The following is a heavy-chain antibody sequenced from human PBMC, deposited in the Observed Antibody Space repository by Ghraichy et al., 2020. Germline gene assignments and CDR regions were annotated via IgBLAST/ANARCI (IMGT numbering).Heavy chain of an antibody. CDR1: GFTVSSNY. CDR3: ARDSGYSSSWYSYFDL. Sequence: GGSLRLSCAASGFTVSSNYMSWVRQAPGKGLEWVSVIYSGGSTYYADSVKGRFTISRHNSKNTLYLQMNSLRAEDTAVYYCARDSGYSSSWYSYFDLWGRGTLVTVSS. CDR2: IYSGGST. J-gene: IGHJ2*01. D-gene: IGHD6-13*01. V-gene: IGHV3-53*04.